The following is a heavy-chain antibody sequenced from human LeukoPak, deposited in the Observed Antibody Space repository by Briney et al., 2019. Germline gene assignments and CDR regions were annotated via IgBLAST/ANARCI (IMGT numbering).Heavy chain of an antibody. CDR1: GGSISSYY. J-gene: IGHJ6*02. D-gene: IGHD4-17*01. Sequence: SETLSLTCTVSGGSISSYYWGWIRQPPGKGLEWIGSIYYSGSTYYNPSLKSRVTISVDTSKNQFSLKLSSVTAADTAVHYCASSTTVTTPLTNYYYYGMDVWGQGTTVTVSS. CDR2: IYYSGST. CDR3: ASSTTVTTPLTNYYYYGMDV. V-gene: IGHV4-39*07.